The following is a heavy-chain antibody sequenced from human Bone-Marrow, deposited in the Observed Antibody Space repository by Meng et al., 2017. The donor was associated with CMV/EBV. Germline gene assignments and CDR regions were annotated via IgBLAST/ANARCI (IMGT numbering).Heavy chain of an antibody. J-gene: IGHJ3*02. Sequence: SLKISCAASGFTFDDYAMHWVRQAPGKGLEWVSGISWNSGSIGYADSVKGRFTISRDNAKNSLYLQMNSLRAEDTAVYYCARELLSIAAENAFDIWGQGTMVTVSS. CDR1: GFTFDDYA. CDR3: ARELLSIAAENAFDI. D-gene: IGHD6-13*01. CDR2: ISWNSGSI. V-gene: IGHV3-9*01.